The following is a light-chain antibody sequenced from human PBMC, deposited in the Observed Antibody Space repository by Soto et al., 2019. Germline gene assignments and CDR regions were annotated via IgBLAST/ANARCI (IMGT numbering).Light chain of an antibody. Sequence: DIQMTQSPSTLSASVGDRVTITCRASQSIDSWLAWYQQKPGKAPKLLIYKASSLESGVPSRFGGSGSGTEFTLTISSLQPDDFATYDGQQYNSYPCTFGQGPKLESK. J-gene: IGKJ2*02. CDR1: QSIDSW. CDR3: QQYNSYPCT. CDR2: KAS. V-gene: IGKV1-5*03.